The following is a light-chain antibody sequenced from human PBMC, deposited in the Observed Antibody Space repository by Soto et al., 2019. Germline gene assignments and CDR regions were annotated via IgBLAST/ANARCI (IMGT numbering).Light chain of an antibody. J-gene: IGKJ1*01. CDR3: QHSDNWPPWT. CDR2: GAS. CDR1: QSVSSH. V-gene: IGKV3-15*01. Sequence: EIVMTQSPAALSVSPGEGATLSCRASQSVSSHLAWYQQKPGQAPRLLIYGASTRATGIPARFSGSGSGTEFSLCISYRQFEGFAVYYCQHSDNWPPWTFGQGTKVEIK.